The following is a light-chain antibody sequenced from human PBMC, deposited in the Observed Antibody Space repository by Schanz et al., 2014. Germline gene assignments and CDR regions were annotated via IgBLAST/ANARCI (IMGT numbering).Light chain of an antibody. V-gene: IGLV2-14*03. J-gene: IGLJ3*02. CDR3: SSYTGSSTQV. CDR2: DVS. CDR1: SSDVGGYNY. Sequence: QSALTQPASVSGSPGQSITISCTGTSSDVGGYNYVSWYQHHPGKAPKLMIYDVSNRPSGVSDRFSGSKSGNTASLTISGRQAEDEADYYCSSYTGSSTQVFGGGTKLTVL.